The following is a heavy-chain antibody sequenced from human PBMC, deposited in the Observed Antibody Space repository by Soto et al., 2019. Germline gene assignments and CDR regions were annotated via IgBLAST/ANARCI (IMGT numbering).Heavy chain of an antibody. Sequence: GGSLRLSCAASGFTFSSYAMHWVRQAPGKGLEWVAVISYDGSNKYYADSVKGRFTISRDNSKNTLYLQMNSLRAEDTAVYYCARDPAEGNYLDYWGQGTLVTVSS. V-gene: IGHV3-30-3*01. J-gene: IGHJ4*02. CDR3: ARDPAEGNYLDY. CDR1: GFTFSSYA. CDR2: ISYDGSNK.